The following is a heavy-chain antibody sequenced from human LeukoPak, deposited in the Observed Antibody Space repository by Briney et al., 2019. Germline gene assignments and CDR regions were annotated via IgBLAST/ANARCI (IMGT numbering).Heavy chain of an antibody. V-gene: IGHV1-46*01. CDR2: INPTGGSA. Sequence: RASVTVSCKTSGYTFTDFSIHWVRQAPGQGLEWMGIINPTGGSAGFAQKFQGRVTMTRDTSISTAYVELSRLRSDDTAVYYCARGTGEGYTYGRYYFDYWGQGTLVTVSS. D-gene: IGHD5-18*01. J-gene: IGHJ4*02. CDR1: GYTFTDFS. CDR3: ARGTGEGYTYGRYYFDY.